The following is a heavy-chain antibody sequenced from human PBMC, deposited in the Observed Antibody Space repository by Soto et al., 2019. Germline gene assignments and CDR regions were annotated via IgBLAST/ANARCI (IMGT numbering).Heavy chain of an antibody. V-gene: IGHV4-30-2*01. CDR2: IYHTGST. CDR1: GGSISSDGYS. J-gene: IGHJ5*01. Sequence: SETLSLTCAVSGGSISSDGYSWSWIRQPPGKGLEWIGFIYHTGSTYYNPSLESRVTISVDRSKNQLYLRLSSVTAADTAVYYCARDNTGSLDSWGQGTLVTVS. D-gene: IGHD3-10*01. CDR3: ARDNTGSLDS.